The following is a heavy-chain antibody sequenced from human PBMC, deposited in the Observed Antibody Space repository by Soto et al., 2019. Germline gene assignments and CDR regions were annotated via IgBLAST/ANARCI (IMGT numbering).Heavy chain of an antibody. CDR3: AKGGSGSNYYYYYGMDV. CDR2: ISGSGGST. D-gene: IGHD3-10*01. V-gene: IGHV3-23*01. Sequence: GGSLRLSCAASGFTFSSYAMSWVRQAPGKGLEWVSAISGSGGSTYYADSVKGRFTISRDNSKNTLYLQMNSLRAEDTAVYYCAKGGSGSNYYYYYGMDVWGQGTTVTVSS. CDR1: GFTFSSYA. J-gene: IGHJ6*02.